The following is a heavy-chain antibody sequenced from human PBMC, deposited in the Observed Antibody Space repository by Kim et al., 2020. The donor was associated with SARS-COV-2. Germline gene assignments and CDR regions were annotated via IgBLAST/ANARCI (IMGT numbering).Heavy chain of an antibody. Sequence: ASVKVSCKTSGYTFNIFSLNWVRQAPGQGLEWMGWINTNTGNPAYAQGFTGRFVFSLDTSVTTAYLQISNVKAEDTAVYYCARSPGPLWLGCDSWGQGTLSPSPQ. CDR3: ARSPGPLWLGCDS. D-gene: IGHD3-22*01. J-gene: IGHJ4*02. CDR2: INTNTGNP. CDR1: GYTFNIFS. V-gene: IGHV7-4-1*02.